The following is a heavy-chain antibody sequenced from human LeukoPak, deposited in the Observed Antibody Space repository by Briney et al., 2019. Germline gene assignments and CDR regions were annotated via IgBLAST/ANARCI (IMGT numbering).Heavy chain of an antibody. CDR1: GGSISSGGYY. CDR2: IYYSGST. J-gene: IGHJ6*03. Sequence: SETLSLTCTVSGGSISSGGYYWSWIRQHPGKGLEWIGYIYYSGSTYYNPSLKSRVTISVDTSKYQFSLKLSSVTAADTAVYYCARGKGYSSWASNYYMDVWGKGTTVTVSS. D-gene: IGHD6-13*01. CDR3: ARGKGYSSWASNYYMDV. V-gene: IGHV4-31*03.